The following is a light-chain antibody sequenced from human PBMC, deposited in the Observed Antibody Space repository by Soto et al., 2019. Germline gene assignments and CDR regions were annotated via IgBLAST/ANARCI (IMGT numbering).Light chain of an antibody. J-gene: IGLJ1*01. CDR1: SSDVGGYNY. CDR3: SSYRTSNTRQIV. Sequence: QSALTQPASVSGSPGQSITISCTGTSSDVGGYNYVSWYQHHPGKAPKLMIYDVSNRPSGVSNRFSGCKSGNTASLSISGLQPEDEADYYCSSYRTSNTRQIVCGTGTKVTVL. CDR2: DVS. V-gene: IGLV2-14*03.